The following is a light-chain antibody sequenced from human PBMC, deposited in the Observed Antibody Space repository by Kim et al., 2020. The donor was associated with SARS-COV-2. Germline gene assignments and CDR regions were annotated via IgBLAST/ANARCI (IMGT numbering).Light chain of an antibody. Sequence: EIVLTQSPDTLSLSPGERATLSCRASQSLSNNYLAWYQQRPGQAPRLLIYGASSRATGIPDRFSGSGSGTDFSLTISRLEPEDFAVYYCHQYGGSLGTFGQGTKVDIK. V-gene: IGKV3-20*01. CDR3: HQYGGSLGT. CDR1: QSLSNNY. CDR2: GAS. J-gene: IGKJ1*01.